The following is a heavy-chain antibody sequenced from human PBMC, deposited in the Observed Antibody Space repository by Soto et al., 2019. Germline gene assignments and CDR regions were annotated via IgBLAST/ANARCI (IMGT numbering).Heavy chain of an antibody. CDR2: IKRDGSER. CDR1: GFIFSTYC. J-gene: IGHJ4*01. D-gene: IGHD3-22*01. Sequence: PGGSLRLSCVASGFIFSTYCMSWVRQAPGKGLEWVANIKRDGSERNYVDSVKGRFTISRDNAKNSLYLQMNSLRVEDTAVYYCARVSIGGYSYDNINFYRDFDYWGQGILVTVSS. CDR3: ARVSIGGYSYDNINFYRDFDY. V-gene: IGHV3-7*03.